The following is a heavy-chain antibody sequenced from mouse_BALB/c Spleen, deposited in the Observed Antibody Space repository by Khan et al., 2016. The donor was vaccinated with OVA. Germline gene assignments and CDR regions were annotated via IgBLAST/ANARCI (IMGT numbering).Heavy chain of an antibody. J-gene: IGHJ3*01. CDR3: ARSGYGNPFAY. CDR2: INPNNGVS. CDR1: GYTFTSYY. D-gene: IGHD2-1*01. V-gene: IGHV1S81*02. Sequence: QVQLQQPGAELVKPGASVKISCKASGYTFTSYYLYWVKQRPGQGLEWIGGINPNNGVSHFNEKFKNKATLTVDSSSSTAYMQLNGLSSEDSAVYYCARSGYGNPFAYWGQGTLVTVSA.